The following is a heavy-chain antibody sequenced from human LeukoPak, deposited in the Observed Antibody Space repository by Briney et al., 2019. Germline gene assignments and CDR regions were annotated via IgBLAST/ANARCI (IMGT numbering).Heavy chain of an antibody. CDR2: INAGNGNT. D-gene: IGHD1-1*01. V-gene: IGHV1-3*01. CDR3: ARRTTQRHYYYYGMDV. J-gene: IGHJ6*02. Sequence: ASVKVSCKASGYTFTSYAMHWVRQAPGQRLEWMGWINAGNGNTKYSQKFQGRVTITRDTSASTAYMELSSLRSEDTAVYYCARRTTQRHYYYYGMDVWGRGTTVTVSS. CDR1: GYTFTSYA.